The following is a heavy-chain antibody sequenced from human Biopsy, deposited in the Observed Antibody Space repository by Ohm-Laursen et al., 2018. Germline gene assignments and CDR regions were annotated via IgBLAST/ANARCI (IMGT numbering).Heavy chain of an antibody. CDR2: ISWDSGRI. V-gene: IGHV3-9*01. J-gene: IGHJ6*02. CDR3: TKDLIPAGTDV. D-gene: IGHD2-21*01. Sequence: SLRLSCSATGFTVNDHAMHWVRQPPGKGLEWVSGISWDSGRIGYADSVKGRFTFSRDNAKKSLYLEINSLRPEDTALYYCTKDLIPAGTDVWGQGTTVTVSS. CDR1: GFTVNDHA.